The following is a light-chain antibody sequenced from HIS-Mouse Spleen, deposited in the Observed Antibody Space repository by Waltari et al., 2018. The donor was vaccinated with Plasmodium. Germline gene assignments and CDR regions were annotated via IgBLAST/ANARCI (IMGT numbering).Light chain of an antibody. Sequence: SYELTQPPSVSVSPGQTAGITCPGDALPKPYAYWYQQKPGQAPVLVIYKDSERPSGIPERFSGSSSGTTVTLTISGVQAEDEADYYCQSADSSGTPNWVFGGGTKLTVL. J-gene: IGLJ3*02. CDR2: KDS. V-gene: IGLV3-25*03. CDR1: ALPKPY. CDR3: QSADSSGTPNWV.